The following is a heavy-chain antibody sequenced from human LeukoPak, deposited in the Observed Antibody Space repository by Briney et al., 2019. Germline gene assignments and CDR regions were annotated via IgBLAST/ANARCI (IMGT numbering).Heavy chain of an antibody. V-gene: IGHV3-74*01. J-gene: IGHJ4*02. CDR1: GFTFSSYW. Sequence: GGSLRLSCAASGFTFSSYWMHWVRQAPGKGLVWVSHINGDGSSTNYADSVRGRFTISRDNAKNTLYLQMNSLRAQDTAVYYCARRSSYYYFDYWGQGNLVTVSS. CDR3: ARRSSYYYFDY. D-gene: IGHD6-13*01. CDR2: INGDGSST.